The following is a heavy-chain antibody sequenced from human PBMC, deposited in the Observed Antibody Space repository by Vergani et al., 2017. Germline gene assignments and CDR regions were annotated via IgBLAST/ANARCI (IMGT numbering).Heavy chain of an antibody. D-gene: IGHD2-15*01. CDR1: GGSISSYY. CDR2: IYYSGST. V-gene: IGHV4-59*01. J-gene: IGHJ3*02. CDR3: ARDAGGYCSGGSCYLNGCDI. Sequence: QVQLQESGPGLVKPSETLSLTCTVSGGSISSYYWSWIRQPPGKGLEWIGYIYYSGSTNYNPALKSRVTISGDTSKNQLSLKLGSVTAADTAVYYCARDAGGYCSGGSCYLNGCDIWGQGTMVSVSS.